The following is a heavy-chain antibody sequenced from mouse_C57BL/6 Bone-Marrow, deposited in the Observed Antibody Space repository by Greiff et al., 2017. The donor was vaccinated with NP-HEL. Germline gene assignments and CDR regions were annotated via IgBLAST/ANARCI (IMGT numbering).Heavy chain of an antibody. D-gene: IGHD2-4*01. CDR3: ARNRLGYDYDGGAMDY. CDR2: IWSGGST. CDR1: GFSLTSYG. V-gene: IGHV2-2*01. J-gene: IGHJ4*01. Sequence: VMLVESGPGLVQPSQSLSITCTVSGFSLTSYGVHWVRQSPGKGLEWLGVIWSGGSTDYNAAFISSLSIRKDNSKSQVFFKMNSLQADDTAIYYCARNRLGYDYDGGAMDYWGQGTSVTVSS.